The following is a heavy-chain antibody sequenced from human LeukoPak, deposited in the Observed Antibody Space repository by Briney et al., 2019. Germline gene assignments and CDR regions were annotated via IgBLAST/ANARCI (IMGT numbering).Heavy chain of an antibody. J-gene: IGHJ4*02. CDR3: ARSPAYYYDSSGYPEVYFDY. D-gene: IGHD3-22*01. CDR2: IIPIFGAA. Sequence: SVKVSCKASGGTFSSYAIGWVRQAPGQGLEWMGGIIPIFGAANYAQKFQGRVTITADESTSTAYMELSSLRSEDTAVYYCARSPAYYYDSSGYPEVYFDYWGQGTLVTVSS. V-gene: IGHV1-69*01. CDR1: GGTFSSYA.